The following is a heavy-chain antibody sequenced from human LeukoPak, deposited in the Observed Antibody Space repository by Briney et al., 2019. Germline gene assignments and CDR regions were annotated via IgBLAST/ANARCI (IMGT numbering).Heavy chain of an antibody. CDR3: ARDAAPYGDYLTPTGLGAFDI. V-gene: IGHV3-30-3*01. Sequence: PGRSLRLSCAASGFTFSSYAMHWVRQAPGKGLEWVAVISYDGSNKYYADSVKGRFTISRDNSKNTLYLQMNSLRAEDTAVYYCARDAAPYGDYLTPTGLGAFDIWGQGTMVTVSS. D-gene: IGHD4-17*01. CDR1: GFTFSSYA. CDR2: ISYDGSNK. J-gene: IGHJ3*02.